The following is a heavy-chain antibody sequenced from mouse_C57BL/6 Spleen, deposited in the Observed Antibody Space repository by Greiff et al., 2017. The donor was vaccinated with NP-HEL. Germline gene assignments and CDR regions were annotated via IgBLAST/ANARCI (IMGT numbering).Heavy chain of an antibody. D-gene: IGHD1-1*01. CDR2: INPNNGGT. CDR3: ARGALYYGSSYGFAY. V-gene: IGHV1-26*01. Sequence: EVQLQQSGPELVKPGASVKISCKASGYTFTDYYMNWVKQSHGKSLEWIGDINPNNGGTSYNQKFKGKATLTVDKSSSTAYMELRSLTSEDSAVYYCARGALYYGSSYGFAYWGQGTLVTVSA. CDR1: GYTFTDYY. J-gene: IGHJ3*01.